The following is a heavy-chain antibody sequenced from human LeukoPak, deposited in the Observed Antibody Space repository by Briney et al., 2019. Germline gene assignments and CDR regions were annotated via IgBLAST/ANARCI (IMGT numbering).Heavy chain of an antibody. D-gene: IGHD3-22*01. CDR1: GFTFDDYA. V-gene: IGHV3-9*01. J-gene: IGHJ4*02. CDR2: ISWNSGSI. CDR3: AKGISYYDSSGLQN. Sequence: GRSLRLSCAASGFTFDDYAMHWVRQAPGKGLEWVSGISWNSGSIGYADSVKGRFTISRDNAKNSLYLQMNSLRAEDTALYYCAKGISYYDSSGLQNWGQGTLVTVSS.